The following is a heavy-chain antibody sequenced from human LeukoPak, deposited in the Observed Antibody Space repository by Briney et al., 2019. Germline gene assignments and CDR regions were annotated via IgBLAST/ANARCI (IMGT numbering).Heavy chain of an antibody. V-gene: IGHV3-21*01. Sequence: GGSLRLSCAASGLTFSSYSMNWVRQAPGKGLEWVSSISSSSSYIYYADSVKGRFTISRDNAKNSLYLQMNSLRAEDTAVYYCARVMRTTGGYFDYWGQETLVTVSS. J-gene: IGHJ4*02. CDR2: ISSSSSYI. CDR1: GLTFSSYS. D-gene: IGHD4-17*01. CDR3: ARVMRTTGGYFDY.